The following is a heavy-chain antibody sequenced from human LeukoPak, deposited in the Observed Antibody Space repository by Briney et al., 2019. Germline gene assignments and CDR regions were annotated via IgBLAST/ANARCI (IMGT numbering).Heavy chain of an antibody. D-gene: IGHD2-8*02. CDR1: GYTFTGYY. J-gene: IGHJ4*02. CDR2: INPNSGGT. V-gene: IGHV1-2*02. CDR3: ARQNTGQLDY. Sequence: ASVKVSCKASGYTFTGYYMHWVRQAPGQGLEWMGWINPNSGGTNYAQKFQARVTMTRDTSITTTYMEVSRLSSDDTAVYYCARQNTGQLDYWGQGTLVTVSS.